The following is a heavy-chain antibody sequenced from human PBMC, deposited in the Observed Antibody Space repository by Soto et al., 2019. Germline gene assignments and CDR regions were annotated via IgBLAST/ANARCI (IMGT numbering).Heavy chain of an antibody. V-gene: IGHV3-66*01. J-gene: IGHJ4*02. CDR2: IYSGGST. CDR1: GFTVSSNY. Sequence: GGSLRLSCAASGFTVSSNYMSWVRQAPGKGLEWVSVIYSGGSTYYADSVKGRFTISRDNSKNTLYLQMNSLRAEDTAVYYCARESRCSSTSCSIDYWGQGTLVTVSS. D-gene: IGHD2-2*01. CDR3: ARESRCSSTSCSIDY.